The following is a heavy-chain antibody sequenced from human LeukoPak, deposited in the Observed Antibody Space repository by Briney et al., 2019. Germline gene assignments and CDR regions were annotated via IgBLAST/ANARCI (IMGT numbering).Heavy chain of an antibody. CDR1: GGSISSSNW. Sequence: SETLSLTCAVSGGSISSSNWWSWVRQPPGKGLEWIGEIYHSGSTNYNPSLKSRVTIAVDKSKNQFSLKLSSVTAADTAVYYCARGKYYYGSGSSPFDYWGQGTLVTVSS. V-gene: IGHV4-4*02. J-gene: IGHJ4*02. CDR2: IYHSGST. CDR3: ARGKYYYGSGSSPFDY. D-gene: IGHD3-10*01.